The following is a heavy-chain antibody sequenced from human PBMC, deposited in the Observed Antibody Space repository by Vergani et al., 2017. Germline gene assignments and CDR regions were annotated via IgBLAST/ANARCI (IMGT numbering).Heavy chain of an antibody. CDR2: ISPGASTV. Sequence: QVQLVESGGGVAQPGGSLRLSCAASVFKFSDHYISWIRQAPGKGLEWVSHISPGASTVSYTDSVTGRFTVSRDNDNNSLTLDMTTLRVEDTAVYYCAKNPGISTTRHYYAMDVWGQGTTFTVSS. CDR3: AKNPGISTTRHYYAMDV. V-gene: IGHV3-11*04. J-gene: IGHJ6*02. D-gene: IGHD1-1*01. CDR1: VFKFSDHY.